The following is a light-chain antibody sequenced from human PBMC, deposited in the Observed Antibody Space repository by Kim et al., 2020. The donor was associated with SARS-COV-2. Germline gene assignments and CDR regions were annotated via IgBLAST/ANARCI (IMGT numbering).Light chain of an antibody. Sequence: SYELTQPPSVSVAPGKRARITCGGNNIGSKSVHWYQQKPGQAPVLVIYYDSDRPSGIPERFSGSNSGNTATLTISRVEAGDEADYYCQVWDSSSDHPWVF. CDR3: QVWDSSSDHPWV. J-gene: IGLJ3*02. CDR2: YDS. CDR1: NIGSKS. V-gene: IGLV3-21*04.